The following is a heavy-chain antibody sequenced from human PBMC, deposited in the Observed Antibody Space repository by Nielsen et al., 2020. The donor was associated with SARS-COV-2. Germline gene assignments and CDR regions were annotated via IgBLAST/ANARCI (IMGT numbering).Heavy chain of an antibody. CDR1: GGSFSAYY. CDR3: ARGGTYYYYGMDV. J-gene: IGHJ6*02. V-gene: IGHV4-34*01. D-gene: IGHD1-1*01. CDR2: INHSGST. Sequence: SETLSLTCAVNGGSFSAYYWSWIRQPPGKGLEWIGEINHSGSTDYTPSLNSRVTISVDTSKNQFSLKLNSVTAADTAVYYCARGGTYYYYGMDVWGQGTTVIVSS.